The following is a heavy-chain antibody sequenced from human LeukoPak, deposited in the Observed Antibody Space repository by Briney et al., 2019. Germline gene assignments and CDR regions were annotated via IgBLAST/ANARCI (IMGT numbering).Heavy chain of an antibody. CDR2: MTGPTDTT. V-gene: IGHV3-23*01. CDR3: AKGAEIDH. J-gene: IGHJ4*02. CDR1: GFNFNNYA. Sequence: GGSLRLSCAASGFNFNNYAMSWVRQTPGKGLEWLSAMTGPTDTTYYAESVKGRFIISRDYPKSMVYLQMNSLRADDTAVYYCAKGAEIDHWGQGTLVTVSS.